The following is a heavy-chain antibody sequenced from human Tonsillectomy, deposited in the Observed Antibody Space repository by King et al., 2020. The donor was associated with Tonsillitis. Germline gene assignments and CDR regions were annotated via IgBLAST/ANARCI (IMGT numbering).Heavy chain of an antibody. J-gene: IGHJ4*02. CDR2: INPNSGGP. Sequence: QLVQSGAEVKKPGASVKVSCKASGYTFTDFYMHWVRHAPGQGLEWMGWINPNSGGPNYAQKFQGRLTMTRDTSIRTASMELSSLKSDDTAVYSCARENSSWYGEFDYWGQGTLVTVSP. V-gene: IGHV1-2*02. D-gene: IGHD6-13*01. CDR1: GYTFTDFY. CDR3: ARENSSWYGEFDY.